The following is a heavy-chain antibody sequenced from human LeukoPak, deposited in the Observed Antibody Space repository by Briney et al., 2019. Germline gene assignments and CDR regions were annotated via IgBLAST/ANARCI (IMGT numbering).Heavy chain of an antibody. CDR3: ARDGGSGLYYFDY. CDR2: ISSSRSSSSYI. Sequence: GGSLRLSCAASGFTFSSYNMNWVRQAPGKGLEWVSSISSSRSSSSYIYYADSVKGRFTISRDNAKNSLYLQMNSLRAEDTAVYYCARDGGSGLYYFDYWGQGTLVTVSS. D-gene: IGHD3-10*01. J-gene: IGHJ4*02. V-gene: IGHV3-21*01. CDR1: GFTFSSYN.